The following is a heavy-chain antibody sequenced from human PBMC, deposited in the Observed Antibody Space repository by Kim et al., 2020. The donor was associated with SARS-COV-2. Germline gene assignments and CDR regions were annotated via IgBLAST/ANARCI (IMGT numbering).Heavy chain of an antibody. Sequence: NPPLTRRVAISADNSKNQFSLKLRSVPAADTAVYYCVRSIPGIDSHFDYWGQGTLVTVSS. CDR3: VRSIPGIDSHFDY. J-gene: IGHJ4*02. D-gene: IGHD6-6*01. V-gene: IGHV4-30-2*01.